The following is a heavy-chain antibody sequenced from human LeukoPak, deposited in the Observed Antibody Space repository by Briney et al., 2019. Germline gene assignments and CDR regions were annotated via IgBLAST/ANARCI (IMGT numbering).Heavy chain of an antibody. CDR2: INHSGST. V-gene: IGHV4-34*01. CDR1: GGSFSGYY. J-gene: IGHJ4*02. D-gene: IGHD3-10*01. Sequence: SETLSLTCAVYGGSFSGYYWSWIRQPPGKGLEWIGEINHSGSTNYNPSLKSRVTISVDTSKNQFSLKLSSVTAADTAVYYCARLQARGDRDYWGQGTLVTVSS. CDR3: ARLQARGDRDY.